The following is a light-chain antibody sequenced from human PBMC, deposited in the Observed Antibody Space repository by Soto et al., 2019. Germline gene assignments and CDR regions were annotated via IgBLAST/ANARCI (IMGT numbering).Light chain of an antibody. V-gene: IGKV3-20*01. J-gene: IGKJ2*01. CDR1: QTVTTNY. CDR3: QQYGSSVFT. CDR2: GAS. Sequence: ETVLTQSQGTLSLSPGETATLSCSASQTVTTNYLAWYQKKPDQAPRLLIYGASTRSTGIPDRFSGSGSGTEFTLTISILEPEDFAVYYCQQYGSSVFTFGQGPKLEIK.